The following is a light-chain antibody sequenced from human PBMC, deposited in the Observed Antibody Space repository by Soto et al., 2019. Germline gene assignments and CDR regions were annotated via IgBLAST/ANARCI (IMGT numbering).Light chain of an antibody. CDR3: QQYNNWPYT. V-gene: IGKV3-15*01. CDR1: QSVGSN. CDR2: DAS. Sequence: EIVLTHSPATLSVSPGERATVSCRASQSVGSNLAWYQQRPGQPPRLLIYDASARATGIPARFSGGGSGTEVTLTISSLQSEDFAVYYCQQYNNWPYTFGQGTKLQIK. J-gene: IGKJ2*01.